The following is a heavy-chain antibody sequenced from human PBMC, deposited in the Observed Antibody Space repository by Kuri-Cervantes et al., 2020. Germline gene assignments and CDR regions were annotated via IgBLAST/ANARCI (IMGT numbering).Heavy chain of an antibody. CDR3: TRGEFHDFWSGLDYYYMDV. CDR1: GFTFSSYA. J-gene: IGHJ6*03. D-gene: IGHD3-3*01. CDR2: IRSNSYGGTT. Sequence: GESLKISCAASGFTFSSYAMSWVRQAPGKGLEWVGFIRSNSYGGTTENAASVKGRITISRDDSKSIVYLQMNSLKIEDTGVYYCTRGEFHDFWSGLDYYYMDVWGKGTTVTVSS. V-gene: IGHV3-49*04.